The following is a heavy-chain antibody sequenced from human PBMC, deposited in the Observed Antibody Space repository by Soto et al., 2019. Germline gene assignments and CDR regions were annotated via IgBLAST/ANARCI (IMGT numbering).Heavy chain of an antibody. CDR2: IWYDGSNK. J-gene: IGHJ3*02. V-gene: IGHV3-33*01. D-gene: IGHD6-19*01. CDR1: GFTFSSYG. CDR3: ARDSQQWLFAFDI. Sequence: QVQLVESGGGVVQPGRSLRLSCAASGFTFSSYGMHWVRQAPGKGLEWVAVIWYDGSNKYYADSVKGRFTISRDNSKNTLYLQMNSLRAEDTAVYYCARDSQQWLFAFDIWGQGTMVTVSS.